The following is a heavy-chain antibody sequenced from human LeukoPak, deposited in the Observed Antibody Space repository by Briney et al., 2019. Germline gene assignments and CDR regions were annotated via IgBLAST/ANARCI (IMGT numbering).Heavy chain of an antibody. CDR2: IYWDDDK. V-gene: IGHV2-5*02. CDR3: AHIPAVAHTNLGFDY. CDR1: GFSLSTSGVG. Sequence: SGPTLVKPTQTLTLTCTFSGFSLSTSGVGVVWIRQPPGKALECLALIYWDDDKRYSPSLKSRLTIAKDTSKNQVVLTMTNMDPVDTATYYCAHIPAVAHTNLGFDYWGQGTLVTVSS. D-gene: IGHD6-19*01. J-gene: IGHJ4*02.